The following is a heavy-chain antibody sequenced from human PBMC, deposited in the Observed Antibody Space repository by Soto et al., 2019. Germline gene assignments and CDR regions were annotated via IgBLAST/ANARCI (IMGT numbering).Heavy chain of an antibody. Sequence: TLSLTCAVSGCSISSGGYSWGWIRQPPGKGLEWIGYIYHSGSTYYNPSLKSRVTISVDRSKNQFSLKVRSVTAADTALYYCARGDIYDSGSYLNYWGQGGLVTVSS. V-gene: IGHV4-30-2*01. J-gene: IGHJ4*02. CDR3: ARGDIYDSGSYLNY. CDR2: IYHSGST. CDR1: GCSISSGGYS. D-gene: IGHD3-10*01.